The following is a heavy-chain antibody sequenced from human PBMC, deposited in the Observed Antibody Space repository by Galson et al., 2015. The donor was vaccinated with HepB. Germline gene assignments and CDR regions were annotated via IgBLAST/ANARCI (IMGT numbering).Heavy chain of an antibody. CDR2: IYPGDSDT. CDR3: ARSWPRLRWELGDFDY. J-gene: IGHJ4*02. D-gene: IGHD4-23*01. Sequence: QSGAEVKKPGESLKISCRGSGYSFTSYWIGWVRQMPGKGLEWMGIIYPGDSDTRYSPSFQGQVTISADKSISTAYLQWSSLKASDTAMYYCARSWPRLRWELGDFDYWGQGTLVTVSS. CDR1: GYSFTSYW. V-gene: IGHV5-51*01.